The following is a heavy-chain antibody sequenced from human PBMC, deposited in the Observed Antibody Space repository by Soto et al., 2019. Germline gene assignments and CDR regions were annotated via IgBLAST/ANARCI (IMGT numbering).Heavy chain of an antibody. CDR2: ISGGGGVST. V-gene: IGHV3-23*01. Sequence: GGSLRLSCAASGFTFISYAMTWVRQAPGKGLEWVSGISGGGGVSTYYADSVKGRFTISRDNSMNTLYLQMNRLRAEDTAVYYCAKDAISMVRGVNNWFDPWGQGTLVTVSS. CDR3: AKDAISMVRGVNNWFDP. D-gene: IGHD3-10*01. J-gene: IGHJ5*02. CDR1: GFTFISYA.